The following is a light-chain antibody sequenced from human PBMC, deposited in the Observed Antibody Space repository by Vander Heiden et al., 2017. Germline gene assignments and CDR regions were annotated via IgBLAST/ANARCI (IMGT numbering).Light chain of an antibody. Sequence: DIVMTQSPLSLPVTPGEPASISCRSSQSLLHSNGYNELDWYLQKPGQSPQLLIYLGSNRASGVPDRFSGSGSGTDFTLKISRVEAEDVRVYYCMQALQTLLTFGGGTKVEIK. CDR1: QSLLHSNGYNE. CDR2: LGS. CDR3: MQALQTLLT. J-gene: IGKJ4*01. V-gene: IGKV2-28*01.